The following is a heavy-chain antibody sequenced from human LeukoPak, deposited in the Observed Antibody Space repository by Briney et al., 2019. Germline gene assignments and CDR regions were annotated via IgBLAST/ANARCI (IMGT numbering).Heavy chain of an antibody. V-gene: IGHV4-34*01. J-gene: IGHJ4*02. D-gene: IGHD3-22*01. CDR1: GGSFSGYY. Sequence: PSETLSLTCAVYGGSFSGYYWSWIRQPPGKGLEWIGEINHSGSTNYNPSLKSRVTISVDTSKNQFSLKLSSVTAADTAVYYCARGGRRYYDSSGYYYYSAWGQGTLVTVSS. CDR3: ARGGRRYYDSSGYYYYSA. CDR2: INHSGST.